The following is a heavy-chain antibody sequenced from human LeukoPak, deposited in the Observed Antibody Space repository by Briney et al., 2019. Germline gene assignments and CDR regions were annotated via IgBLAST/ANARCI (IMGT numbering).Heavy chain of an antibody. Sequence: WGSLRLSCAASGFTFSSYAMHWVRQVPGKGLEYVSAISSNGGSTYYANSVKGRFTISRDNSKNTLYLQMGSLRAEDMAVYYCAREGRQWLDYYYYYMGVWGKGTTVTISS. J-gene: IGHJ6*03. CDR1: GFTFSSYA. V-gene: IGHV3-64*01. D-gene: IGHD6-19*01. CDR2: ISSNGGST. CDR3: AREGRQWLDYYYYYMGV.